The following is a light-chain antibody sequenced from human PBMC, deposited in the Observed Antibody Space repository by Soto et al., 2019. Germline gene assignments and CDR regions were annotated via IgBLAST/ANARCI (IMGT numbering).Light chain of an antibody. Sequence: HSALTQPASVSGSPGQSITISCTGTSSDVGGYNYVSWYQQHPGKAPKLMIYEVSNRPSGVSNRFSGSKSGNTASLTVFGLQAEDEADYYCSSYTSSSTWVFGGGTKLTVL. CDR3: SSYTSSSTWV. CDR1: SSDVGGYNY. J-gene: IGLJ3*02. CDR2: EVS. V-gene: IGLV2-14*01.